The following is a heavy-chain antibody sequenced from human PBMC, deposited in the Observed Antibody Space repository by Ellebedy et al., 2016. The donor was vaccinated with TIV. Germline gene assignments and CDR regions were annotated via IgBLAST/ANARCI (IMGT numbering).Heavy chain of an antibody. CDR2: IYYSGST. D-gene: IGHD3-10*01. V-gene: IGHV4-39*01. CDR3: ARGYYGSGRYLDY. J-gene: IGHJ4*02. CDR1: GGSISSSSYY. Sequence: MPSETLSLTCTVSGGSISSSSYYWGWIRQPLGKGLEWIGSIYYSGSTYYNPSLKSRVTISVDTSKNQFSLKLSSVTAADTAVYYCARGYYGSGRYLDYWGQGTLVTVSS.